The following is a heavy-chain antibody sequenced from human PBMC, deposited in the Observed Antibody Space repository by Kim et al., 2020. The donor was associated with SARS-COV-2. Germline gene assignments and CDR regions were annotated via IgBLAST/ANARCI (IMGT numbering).Heavy chain of an antibody. J-gene: IGHJ4*02. V-gene: IGHV3-11*04. CDR3: AIRGGAVAD. Sequence: STIYYADSVKGRFTISRDNAKNSLYLQMNSLRAEDTAVYYCAIRGGAVADWGQGTLVTVSS. D-gene: IGHD6-19*01. CDR2: STI.